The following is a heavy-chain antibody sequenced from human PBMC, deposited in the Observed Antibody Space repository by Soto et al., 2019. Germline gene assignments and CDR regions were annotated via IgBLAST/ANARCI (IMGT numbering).Heavy chain of an antibody. Sequence: EVQLVESGGGLVQPGGSLRLSCAASGFTFSSYWMSWVRQAPGKGLEWVANIKQDGSEKYYVDSVKGRFTISRDNAKNSLDLKMNRLRGEDTAVYYCARDQMVYARFISWGQGTLVTVSS. CDR3: ARDQMVYARFIS. D-gene: IGHD2-8*01. CDR1: GFTFSSYW. CDR2: IKQDGSEK. J-gene: IGHJ4*02. V-gene: IGHV3-7*01.